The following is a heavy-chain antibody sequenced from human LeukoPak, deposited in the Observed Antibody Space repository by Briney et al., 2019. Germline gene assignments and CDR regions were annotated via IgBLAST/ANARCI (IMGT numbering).Heavy chain of an antibody. Sequence: GGALRLSCAASGFNFSNYWMHWVRQAPGKGLVRVSRIKSDGSTTAYADSVKGRFTISRDNAKNTLYLQMTSLRAEDTAVYHCARDWGYSYGLDYWGQGTLVTVSS. CDR1: GFNFSNYW. CDR2: IKSDGSTT. V-gene: IGHV3-74*01. J-gene: IGHJ4*02. D-gene: IGHD5-18*01. CDR3: ARDWGYSYGLDY.